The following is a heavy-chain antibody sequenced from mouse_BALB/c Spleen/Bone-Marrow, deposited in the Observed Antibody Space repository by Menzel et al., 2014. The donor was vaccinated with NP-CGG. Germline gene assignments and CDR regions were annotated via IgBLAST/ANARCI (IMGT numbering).Heavy chain of an antibody. CDR1: GFNIKDTY. J-gene: IGHJ4*01. CDR3: ARWEYYAMDY. Sequence: EVKLQESGAELVKPGASVKLSCTASGFNIKDTYMHWVKQRPEQDLEWIGRIDPANGNTKYDPKFQGKATITADTSSNTAYLQLSSLTSEDTAVYYCARWEYYAMDYWGQGTSVTVSS. CDR2: IDPANGNT. D-gene: IGHD4-1*01. V-gene: IGHV14-3*02.